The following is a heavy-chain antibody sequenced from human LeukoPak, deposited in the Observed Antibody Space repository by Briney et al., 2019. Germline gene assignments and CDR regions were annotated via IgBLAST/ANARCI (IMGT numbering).Heavy chain of an antibody. J-gene: IGHJ3*02. V-gene: IGHV1-18*01. CDR2: ISANSGNT. Sequence: ASVKVSCKASGYTFTRYGLSWVRQAPGQGLEWMGWISANSGNTNYAQKVQGRVTMTTDTSTSTAYMELRSLRSDDTAVYYCARESSRQDAFDIWGQGTMVTVSS. CDR1: GYTFTRYG. D-gene: IGHD6-6*01. CDR3: ARESSRQDAFDI.